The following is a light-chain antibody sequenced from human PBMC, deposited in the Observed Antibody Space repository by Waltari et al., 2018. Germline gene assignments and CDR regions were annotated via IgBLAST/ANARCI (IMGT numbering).Light chain of an antibody. CDR2: AGS. Sequence: IQLTQSPSSLSASVGDRVTITCRASQGISSYLAWYQQNPGKAPKLLIYAGSTLLNGVPLRFSGGGFGTDFTLTISRLQPEDFATYDCQQVNSYHFTFGPGTTVDIK. J-gene: IGKJ3*01. CDR3: QQVNSYHFT. CDR1: QGISSY. V-gene: IGKV1-9*01.